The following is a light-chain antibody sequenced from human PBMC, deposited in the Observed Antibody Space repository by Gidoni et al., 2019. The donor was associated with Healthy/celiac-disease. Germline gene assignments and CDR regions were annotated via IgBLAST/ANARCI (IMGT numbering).Light chain of an antibody. CDR3: QQSYSTPYT. Sequence: DIQMTQSPSSLSASVGDRVTITCRASQSISSYLNWYQQKPGKAPKLLIYAASSLQSGVPSRFSGSGPGTDFTLTISSLQPEDFATYYCQQSYSTPYTFXQXTKLEIK. V-gene: IGKV1-39*01. CDR2: AAS. CDR1: QSISSY. J-gene: IGKJ2*01.